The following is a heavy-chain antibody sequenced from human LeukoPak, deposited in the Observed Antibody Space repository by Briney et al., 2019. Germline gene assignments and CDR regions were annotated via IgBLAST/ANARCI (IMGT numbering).Heavy chain of an antibody. D-gene: IGHD3-3*01. Sequence: SETLSLTCSVSGGSISSSSYYWGWIRQPPGQGLEWIVSIYYSGSTYYNPSLKSRVTISVDTSKNQFSLKLSSVTAADTAVYFCARRITIFGVAGGDTFDIWGQGTMVTVSS. CDR3: ARRITIFGVAGGDTFDI. J-gene: IGHJ3*02. CDR1: GGSISSSSYY. V-gene: IGHV4-39*01. CDR2: IYYSGST.